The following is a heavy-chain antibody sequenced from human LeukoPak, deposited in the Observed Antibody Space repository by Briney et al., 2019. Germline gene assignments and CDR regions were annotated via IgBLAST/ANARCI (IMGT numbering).Heavy chain of an antibody. CDR1: EFTFNNYA. CDR2: ISGSGGRT. D-gene: IGHD1-26*01. CDR3: AKEYSGTFSPFPSYFDY. Sequence: GGSLRLSYAASEFTFNNYAMNWVRQAPGKGLDWVSAISGSGGRTYYADSVKGRFTISRDNSKNTMYPQMNSLRAEDTAVYFCAKEYSGTFSPFPSYFDYWGQGTLVTVSS. J-gene: IGHJ4*02. V-gene: IGHV3-23*01.